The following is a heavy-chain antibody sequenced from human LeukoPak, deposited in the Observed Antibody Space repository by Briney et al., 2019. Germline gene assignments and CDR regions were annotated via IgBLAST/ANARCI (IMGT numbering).Heavy chain of an antibody. D-gene: IGHD3-10*01. V-gene: IGHV3-9*01. CDR2: ISWNGGSI. Sequence: GGSLRLSCAASGFTFDDYAMQWVRQAPGKGLEWVSGISWNGGSIAYADSVKGRFTISRDNAKNSLYLQMNSLRDEDTALYYWAKDGQRRGVSVVTYMDVWGKGTTVTVSS. J-gene: IGHJ6*03. CDR3: AKDGQRRGVSVVTYMDV. CDR1: GFTFDDYA.